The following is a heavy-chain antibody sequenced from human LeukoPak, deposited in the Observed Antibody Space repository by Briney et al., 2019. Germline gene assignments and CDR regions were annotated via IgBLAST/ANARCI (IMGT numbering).Heavy chain of an antibody. CDR3: AREDSLMGEYYFDY. D-gene: IGHD3-16*01. Sequence: PSQTLSLTCTVSGDSTSNAAYYWSWIRQPAGKGLEWIGRIYTSGSTNYNPSLKSRVTMSVDTSKNQFSLKLSSVTAADTAVYYCAREDSLMGEYYFDYWGQGTLVTVSS. CDR1: GDSTSNAAYY. CDR2: IYTSGST. V-gene: IGHV4-61*02. J-gene: IGHJ4*02.